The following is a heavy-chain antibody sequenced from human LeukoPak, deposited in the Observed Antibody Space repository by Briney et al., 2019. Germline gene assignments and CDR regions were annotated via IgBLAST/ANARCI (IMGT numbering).Heavy chain of an antibody. CDR2: ISSNGCST. CDR1: GFTFSRYA. CDR3: VTSQYGDYVPPFDF. Sequence: GGSLRLSRSVSGFTFSRYAMHCVRQAPGKGLEYVSAISSNGCSTYYTDSVKGRTTISRDNYKKTLYLQMSSLRAEDTAVYYCVTSQYGDYVPPFDFWGQGTLVTVSS. V-gene: IGHV3-64D*09. J-gene: IGHJ4*02. D-gene: IGHD4-17*01.